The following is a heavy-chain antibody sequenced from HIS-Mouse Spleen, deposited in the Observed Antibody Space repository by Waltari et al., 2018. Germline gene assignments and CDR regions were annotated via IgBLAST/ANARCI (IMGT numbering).Heavy chain of an antibody. CDR2: IYYSGST. D-gene: IGHD6-13*01. CDR3: AREIPYSSSWYDWYFDL. CDR1: GGSISSSSYY. J-gene: IGHJ2*01. V-gene: IGHV4-39*07. Sequence: QLQLQESGPGLVKPSETLSLTRTVSGGSISSSSYYWGWIRQPPGTGLEWIGSIYYSGSTYYNPSLKSRVTISVDTSKNQFSLKLSSVTAADTAVYYCAREIPYSSSWYDWYFDLWGRGTLVTVSS.